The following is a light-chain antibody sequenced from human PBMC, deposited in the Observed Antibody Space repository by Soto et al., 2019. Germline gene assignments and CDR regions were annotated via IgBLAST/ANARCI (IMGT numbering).Light chain of an antibody. CDR2: DAS. J-gene: IGKJ2*01. Sequence: DIQMTQSPSTLSASVGDRVTITCRASQPITAWLVWYQQKPGKAPNLLIYDASDLQSGVPSRFSGSGSGTEFTLTITGLQPDDFATYYCQQYNLYPYTFGQGTKLEIK. CDR1: QPITAW. CDR3: QQYNLYPYT. V-gene: IGKV1-5*01.